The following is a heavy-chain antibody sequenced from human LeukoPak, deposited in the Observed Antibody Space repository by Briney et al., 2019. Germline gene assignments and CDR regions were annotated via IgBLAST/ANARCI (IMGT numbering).Heavy chain of an antibody. D-gene: IGHD2-2*01. Sequence: ASVKVSCKASGYTFTGYYMHWVRQAPGQGLEWMGWINPNSGGTIYAEKFQGRVTMTRDTSISTAYMELSRLRSDDTAVYYCARDEGYCSSASCSAELDYWGQGTLVTVSS. CDR3: ARDEGYCSSASCSAELDY. CDR1: GYTFTGYY. J-gene: IGHJ4*02. CDR2: INPNSGGT. V-gene: IGHV1-2*02.